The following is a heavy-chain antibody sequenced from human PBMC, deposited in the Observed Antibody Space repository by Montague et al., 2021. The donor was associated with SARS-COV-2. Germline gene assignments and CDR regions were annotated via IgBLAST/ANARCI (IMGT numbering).Heavy chain of an antibody. CDR2: VYNSGST. J-gene: IGHJ3*02. V-gene: IGHV4-59*01. CDR1: GGSISRYS. CDR3: ARVGRGSSWYEVAFDI. Sequence: SETLSLTCTVSGGSISRYSWTWIRQPPGKGLEWSGYVYNSGSTNYNPSLTSRVTISVDTSKNQFSLKLSSVAAADTAVYYCARVGRGSSWYEVAFDIWGQGTMVTVSS. D-gene: IGHD6-13*01.